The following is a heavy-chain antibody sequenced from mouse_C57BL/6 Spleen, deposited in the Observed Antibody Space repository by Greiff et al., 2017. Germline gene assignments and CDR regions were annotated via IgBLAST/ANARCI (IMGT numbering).Heavy chain of an antibody. CDR3: ARDTTVVERFAY. J-gene: IGHJ3*01. D-gene: IGHD1-1*01. V-gene: IGHV1-64*01. CDR1: GYTFTSYW. CDR2: IHPNSGST. Sequence: QVQLQQSGAELVKPGASVKLSCKASGYTFTSYWMHWVKQRPGQGLEWIGMIHPNSGSTNYNEKFKSKATLTVDKSSSTAYMQLSSLTSEDSAVYYCARDTTVVERFAYWGQGTLVTVSA.